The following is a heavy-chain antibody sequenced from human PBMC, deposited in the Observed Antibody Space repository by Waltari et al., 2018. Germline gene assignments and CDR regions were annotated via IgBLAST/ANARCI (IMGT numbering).Heavy chain of an antibody. D-gene: IGHD5-18*01. CDR3: ARQTWIQLWLYAFDI. V-gene: IGHV4-39*01. CDR1: GGSISSSSYY. CDR2: IYYSGST. J-gene: IGHJ3*02. Sequence: QLQLQESGPGLVKPSETLSLTCTVSGGSISSSSYYWGWIRQPPGKGLAGIGSIYYSGSTYYNPSLKSRVTISVDTSKNQFSLKLSSVTAADTAVYYCARQTWIQLWLYAFDIWGQGTMVTVSS.